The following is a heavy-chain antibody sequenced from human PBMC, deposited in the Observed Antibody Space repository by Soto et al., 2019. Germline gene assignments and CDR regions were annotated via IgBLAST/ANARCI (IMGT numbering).Heavy chain of an antibody. CDR2: ISAYNGNT. Sequence: ASVKVSCKASGYTFTSYGISWVRQAPGQGLEWTGWISAYNGNTNYAQKLQGRVTMTRDTSISTAYMELSRLTSDDTAVYYCASAAVTGTAGLDFWGQGTQVTVYS. D-gene: IGHD6-19*01. V-gene: IGHV1-18*04. CDR1: GYTFTSYG. J-gene: IGHJ4*02. CDR3: ASAAVTGTAGLDF.